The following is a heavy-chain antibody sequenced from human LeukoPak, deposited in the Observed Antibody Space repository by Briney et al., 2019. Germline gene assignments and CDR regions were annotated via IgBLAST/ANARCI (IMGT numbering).Heavy chain of an antibody. CDR1: GFTFSSYW. J-gene: IGHJ4*02. CDR2: INSDGSTT. V-gene: IGHV3-74*01. CDR3: ARGRRVGYYYVVGY. D-gene: IGHD3-22*01. Sequence: GGSLRLSCAASGFTFSSYWMHWVRQAPGKGLVWVSRINSDGSTTRYADSVKGRFTISRDNAKNTLYLQMNSLRAEDSAVYYCARGRRVGYYYVVGYWGQGTLVTVSS.